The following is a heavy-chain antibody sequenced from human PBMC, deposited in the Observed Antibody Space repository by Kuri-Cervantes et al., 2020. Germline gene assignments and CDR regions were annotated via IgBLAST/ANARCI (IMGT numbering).Heavy chain of an antibody. Sequence: SLKISCAASGFTFDDYAMHWVRQAPGKGLEWVSGISWNSGSIGYADSVKGRFTISRDNAKNSLYLQMNSLRAEDTALYYCARTSHGDPFDHWGQGTLVTVSS. D-gene: IGHD4-17*01. J-gene: IGHJ4*02. CDR2: ISWNSGSI. CDR3: ARTSHGDPFDH. V-gene: IGHV3-9*01. CDR1: GFTFDDYA.